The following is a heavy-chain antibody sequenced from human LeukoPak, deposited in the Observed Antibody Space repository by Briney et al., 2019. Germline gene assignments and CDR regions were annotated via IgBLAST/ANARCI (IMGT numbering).Heavy chain of an antibody. CDR3: AREDSSGYYDGFDY. J-gene: IGHJ4*02. V-gene: IGHV3-7*03. CDR1: GFTFSSYW. Sequence: PGGSLRLSCAASGFTFSSYWMSWVRQAPGKGLEWAANIKQDGSEKYYVDSVKGRFTISRDNAKNSLYLQMNSLRAEDTAVYYCAREDSSGYYDGFDYWGQGTLVTVSS. CDR2: IKQDGSEK. D-gene: IGHD3-22*01.